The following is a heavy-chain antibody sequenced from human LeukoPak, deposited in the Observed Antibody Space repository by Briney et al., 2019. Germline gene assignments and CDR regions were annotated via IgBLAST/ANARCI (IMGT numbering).Heavy chain of an antibody. J-gene: IGHJ4*02. D-gene: IGHD6-19*01. CDR3: ARSQPDSSGWFMSDD. CDR2: INPSGGST. Sequence: ASVKVSCKASGYTFTSYYMHWVRQAPGQGLEWMGIINPSGGSTSYAQKFQGRVTMTRDTSTSTVYMELSGLRSEDTAVYYCARSQPDSSGWFMSDDWGQGTLVTVSS. CDR1: GYTFTSYY. V-gene: IGHV1-46*01.